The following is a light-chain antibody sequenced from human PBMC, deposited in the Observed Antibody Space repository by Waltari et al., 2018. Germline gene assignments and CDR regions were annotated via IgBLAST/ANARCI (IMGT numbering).Light chain of an antibody. CDR2: KDT. CDR3: YSAADNNRLV. V-gene: IGLV3-27*01. CDR1: VVAKKY. J-gene: IGLJ2*01. Sequence: SYELTQPSSVSVSPGQTARLTCSGHVVAKKYARWFQQMPGQAPVLVIYKDTERPSWIPERFSGSTSGTTVTLTSSGAQVEDEADYYCYSAADNNRLVFGGGTKLTVL.